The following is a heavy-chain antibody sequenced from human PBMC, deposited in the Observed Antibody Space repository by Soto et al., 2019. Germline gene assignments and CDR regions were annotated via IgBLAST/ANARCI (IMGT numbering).Heavy chain of an antibody. CDR3: ARAQYYDFWSAYYLPFDY. J-gene: IGHJ4*02. V-gene: IGHV1-46*01. CDR1: GYTFTSYY. D-gene: IGHD3-3*01. Sequence: QVQLVQSGAEVTQPGASVKVSCKASGYTFTSYYMHWVRQAPGQGLEWMGIINPSGGSTSYAQKFQGRVTMTRDTSTSTVYMELSSLRSEDTAVYYCARAQYYDFWSAYYLPFDYWGQGTLVTVSS. CDR2: INPSGGST.